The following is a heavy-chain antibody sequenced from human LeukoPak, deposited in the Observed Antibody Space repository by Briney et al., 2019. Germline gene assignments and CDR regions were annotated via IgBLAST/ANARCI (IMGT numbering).Heavy chain of an antibody. CDR2: INHSGTT. V-gene: IGHV4-34*01. J-gene: IGHJ6*04. CDR1: GGSFSGYF. Sequence: SETLSLTCAVDGGSFSGYFWSWIRHPPGKGLGWIGEINHSGTTNYNPSLKSRVTISVDTSKNQFSLKLSCVLAADTAVYYCARVGHSSFSTPDVWGKGTTVTVSS. CDR3: ARVGHSSFSTPDV. D-gene: IGHD3-16*02.